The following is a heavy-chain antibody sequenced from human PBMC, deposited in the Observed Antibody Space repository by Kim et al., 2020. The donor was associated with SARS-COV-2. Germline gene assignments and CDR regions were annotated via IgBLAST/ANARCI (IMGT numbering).Heavy chain of an antibody. Sequence: KFQGRVTITRDTSASTAYMELSSLRSEDTAVYYCARDRGPYSSGWSRIDYWGQGTLVTVSS. CDR3: ARDRGPYSSGWSRIDY. D-gene: IGHD6-19*01. J-gene: IGHJ4*02. V-gene: IGHV1-3*01.